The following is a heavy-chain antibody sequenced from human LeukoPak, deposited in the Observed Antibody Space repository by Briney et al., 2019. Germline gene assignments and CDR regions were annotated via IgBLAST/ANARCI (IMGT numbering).Heavy chain of an antibody. D-gene: IGHD6-13*01. J-gene: IGHJ5*02. Sequence: PSETLSLTCTVSGGSMNRYYWSWIRQSPGKGLEWIGYIYSSASTNYNPSLKSRATISVDTSKNQFSLRLTSVTAADTAVYYCARHPAADGLNWFDPWGQGTLVTVSS. CDR2: IYSSAST. CDR3: ARHPAADGLNWFDP. V-gene: IGHV4-59*08. CDR1: GGSMNRYY.